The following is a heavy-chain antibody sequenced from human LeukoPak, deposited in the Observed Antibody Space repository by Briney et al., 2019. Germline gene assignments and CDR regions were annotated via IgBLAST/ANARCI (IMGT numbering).Heavy chain of an antibody. CDR1: VYTFTTYA. D-gene: IGHD6-13*01. J-gene: IGHJ5*02. CDR3: ARLVAAGGSGSFDP. V-gene: IGHV7-4-1*01. Sequence: GASVKVSCKASVYTFTTYAMNWVRQAPGQGLEWMGWINTYTGNPTYAQDFTGRFVFSLDTSVSTAYLQIYSLKAEDTAVYYCARLVAAGGSGSFDPWGQGALVTVSS. CDR2: INTYTGNP.